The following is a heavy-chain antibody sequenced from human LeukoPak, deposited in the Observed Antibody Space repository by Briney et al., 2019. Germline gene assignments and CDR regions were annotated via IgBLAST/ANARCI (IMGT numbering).Heavy chain of an antibody. CDR2: IIPILGIA. Sequence: SVKVSCKASGGTFSSYAISWVRQAPGQGLEWMGRIIPILGIANYAQKFQGRVTITADKSTSTAYMELSSLRSEDTTVYYCAAATYYYGMDVWGQGTTVTVSS. CDR1: GGTFSSYA. V-gene: IGHV1-69*04. CDR3: AAATYYYGMDV. D-gene: IGHD2-15*01. J-gene: IGHJ6*02.